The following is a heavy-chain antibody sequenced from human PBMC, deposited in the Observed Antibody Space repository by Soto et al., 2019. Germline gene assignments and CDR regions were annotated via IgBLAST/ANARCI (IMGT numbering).Heavy chain of an antibody. D-gene: IGHD3-22*01. J-gene: IGHJ5*02. CDR2: IYYSGGT. V-gene: IGHV4-30-4*01. CDR3: ARAPIRSYYYDSSGYRPRPNWFDP. Sequence: QVQLQESGPGLVKPSQTLSLTCIVSGASISSGDYFWSWIRQPPGKGLECIAYIYYSGGTYYNPSLESRVTISVDTSKNQFSLKLSSVTAADTAIHYCARAPIRSYYYDSSGYRPRPNWFDPWGQGTLVTVSS. CDR1: GASISSGDYF.